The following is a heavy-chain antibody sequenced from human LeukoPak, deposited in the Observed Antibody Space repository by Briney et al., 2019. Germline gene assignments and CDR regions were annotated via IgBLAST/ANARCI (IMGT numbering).Heavy chain of an antibody. CDR2: ISWNSGSI. CDR1: GFTFDDYG. D-gene: IGHD2-2*01. J-gene: IGHJ4*02. Sequence: PVGSLRLSCAASGFTFDDYGMSWVRQAPGKGLEWVSGISWNSGSIGYADSVKGRFTISRDNAKNPLYLQMNSLRAEDMALYYCAKGYCSSTSCPAGDYWGQGTLVTVSS. CDR3: AKGYCSSTSCPAGDY. V-gene: IGHV3-9*03.